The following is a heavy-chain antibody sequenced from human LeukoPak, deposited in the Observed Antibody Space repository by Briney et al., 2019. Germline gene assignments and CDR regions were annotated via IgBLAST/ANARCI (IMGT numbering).Heavy chain of an antibody. V-gene: IGHV3-74*01. Sequence: GGSLRLSCAGSGFTFSSYWMHGVRQAPGKGLVWVSGINSDGSSTSYADSVKGRFTISRDNAKNRLYLQMNSLRAEDTAVYYCATPYYDSSGYYFGDGFDIWGQGTMVTVSS. CDR1: GFTFSSYW. D-gene: IGHD3-22*01. J-gene: IGHJ3*02. CDR3: ATPYYDSSGYYFGDGFDI. CDR2: INSDGSST.